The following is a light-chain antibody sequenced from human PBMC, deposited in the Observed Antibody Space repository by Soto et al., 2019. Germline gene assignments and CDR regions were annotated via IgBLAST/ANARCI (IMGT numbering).Light chain of an antibody. V-gene: IGKV3-15*01. CDR3: QHYNSYSEA. CDR1: QSVSSN. Sequence: DIVMTQAPATLSVSPGERATLSCRASQSVSSNLAWYQQKPGQAPRLLIHGASTRATGIPARFSGSGSGTEFTLTISSLQPDDFATYYCQHYNSYSEAFGQGTKVDIK. CDR2: GAS. J-gene: IGKJ1*01.